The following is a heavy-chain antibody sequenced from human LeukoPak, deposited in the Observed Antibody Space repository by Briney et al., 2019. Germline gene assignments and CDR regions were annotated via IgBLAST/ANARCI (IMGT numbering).Heavy chain of an antibody. CDR1: GFTVSSNY. CDR3: ARDRVASTPEYFQH. Sequence: PGGSLRLSCAASGFTVSSNYMSWVRQAPGKGLEWVSVIYSGGSTYYADSVKGRFTISRDNAKNSLYLQMNSLRAEDTAVYYCARDRVASTPEYFQHWGQGTLVTVSS. CDR2: IYSGGST. V-gene: IGHV3-66*01. J-gene: IGHJ1*01. D-gene: IGHD2-15*01.